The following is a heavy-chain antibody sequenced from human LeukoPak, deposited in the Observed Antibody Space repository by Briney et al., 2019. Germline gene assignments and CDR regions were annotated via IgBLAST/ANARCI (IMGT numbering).Heavy chain of an antibody. V-gene: IGHV4-59*01. CDR1: GGSISSYY. CDR3: ARGPYGSGISNWFDP. Sequence: SETLSLTCTVSGGSISSYYWSWIRQPPGKGLEWIGYIYYSGSTNYNPSLKSRVTISVDTSKNQFSLKLSSVTAADTAVYYCARGPYGSGISNWFDPWGQGTPVIVSS. D-gene: IGHD3-10*01. J-gene: IGHJ5*02. CDR2: IYYSGST.